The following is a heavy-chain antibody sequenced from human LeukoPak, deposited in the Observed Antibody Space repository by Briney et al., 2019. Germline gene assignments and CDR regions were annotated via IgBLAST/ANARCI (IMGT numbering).Heavy chain of an antibody. J-gene: IGHJ4*02. CDR2: INQDGSEK. D-gene: IGHD3-3*01. Sequence: GGSLRLSCAASGFTFSSYAMSWVRQAPGKGLEWVANINQDGSEKYYVDSVKGRFTISRDNAKNSLYLQMNSLRAEDTAVYYCASYQGGLRFLEWLLTYWGQGTLVTVSS. CDR1: GFTFSSYA. V-gene: IGHV3-7*01. CDR3: ASYQGGLRFLEWLLTY.